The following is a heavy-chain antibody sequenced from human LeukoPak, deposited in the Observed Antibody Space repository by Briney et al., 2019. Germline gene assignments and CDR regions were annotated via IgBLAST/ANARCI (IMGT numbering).Heavy chain of an antibody. J-gene: IGHJ4*02. CDR3: AREYPLRGVDY. D-gene: IGHD4-17*01. V-gene: IGHV4-61*08. Sequence: SETLSLTCTVSGGSISSGDYYWSWIRQPPGKGLEWIGYIYYSGSTNYNPSLKSRVTISVDTSKNQFSLKLSSVTAADTAVYYCAREYPLRGVDYWGQGTLVTVSS. CDR2: IYYSGST. CDR1: GGSISSGDYY.